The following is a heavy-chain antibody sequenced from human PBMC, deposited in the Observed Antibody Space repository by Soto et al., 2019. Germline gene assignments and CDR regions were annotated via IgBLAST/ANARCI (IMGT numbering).Heavy chain of an antibody. D-gene: IGHD6-19*01. Sequence: PGGSLRLSCAASGFTFSSYAMHWVRQAPGKGLEYVSAISSNGGSTYYANSVKGRFTISRDNSKNTLYLQMGSLRAEDMAVYYCARQWLDSYYFDYSGQGTLVTVSS. V-gene: IGHV3-64*01. J-gene: IGHJ4*02. CDR1: GFTFSSYA. CDR2: ISSNGGST. CDR3: ARQWLDSYYFDY.